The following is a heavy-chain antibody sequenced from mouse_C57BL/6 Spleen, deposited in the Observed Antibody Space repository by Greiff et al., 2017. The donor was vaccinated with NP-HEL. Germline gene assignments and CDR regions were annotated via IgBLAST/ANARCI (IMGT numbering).Heavy chain of an antibody. CDR3: ARQGTQGFDY. CDR1: GFTFSSYT. V-gene: IGHV5-9*01. D-gene: IGHD3-3*01. Sequence: EVQRVESGGGLVKPGGSLKLSCAASGFTFSSYTMSWVRQTPEKRLEWVATISGGGGNTYYPDSVKGRFTISRDNAKNTLYLQMSSLRSEDTALYYCARQGTQGFDYWGQGTTLTVSS. CDR2: ISGGGGNT. J-gene: IGHJ2*01.